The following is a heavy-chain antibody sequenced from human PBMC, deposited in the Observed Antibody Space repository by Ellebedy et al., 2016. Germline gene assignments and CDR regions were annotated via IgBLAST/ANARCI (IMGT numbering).Heavy chain of an antibody. Sequence: GGSLRLXXAASGFKFDDYVMSWVRQAPGKGLEWVSTINWNGGSIGYVDSVKGRFTISRDNSKNTLYLQIDSLRAEDTAVYYCAKSRDGHFHGLHWGQGTLVTVSS. CDR2: INWNGGSI. CDR3: AKSRDGHFHGLH. J-gene: IGHJ4*02. V-gene: IGHV3-20*03. CDR1: GFKFDDYV. D-gene: IGHD5-24*01.